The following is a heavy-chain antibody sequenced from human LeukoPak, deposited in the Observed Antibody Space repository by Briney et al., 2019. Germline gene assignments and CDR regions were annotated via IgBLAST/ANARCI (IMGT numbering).Heavy chain of an antibody. CDR1: GFTFSSYA. CDR2: ITNSGGTT. CDR3: AKDPPHASWPFDY. Sequence: GGSLRLSCAASGFTFSSYAMSWVRQAPGKGLEWVSAITNSGGTTYYADSVKGRFTISRDNSKNTLYLQMNSLRAEDTAVYYCAKDPPHASWPFDYWGQGTLVTVSS. V-gene: IGHV3-23*01. J-gene: IGHJ4*02.